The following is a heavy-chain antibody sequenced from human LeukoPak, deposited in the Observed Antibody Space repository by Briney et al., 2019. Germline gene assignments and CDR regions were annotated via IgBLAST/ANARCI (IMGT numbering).Heavy chain of an antibody. V-gene: IGHV3-11*01. CDR2: ISSSGSTI. J-gene: IGHJ6*03. D-gene: IGHD3-3*01. CDR1: GFTFSDYY. CDR3: ARAFFGVDQSEYYYYYMDV. Sequence: PGGSLRLSCAASGFTFSDYYMSWIRQAPGKGLEWVSYISSSGSTIYYADSVEGRFTISRDNAKNSLYLQMNSLRAEDTAVYYCARAFFGVDQSEYYYYYMDVWGKGTTVTVSS.